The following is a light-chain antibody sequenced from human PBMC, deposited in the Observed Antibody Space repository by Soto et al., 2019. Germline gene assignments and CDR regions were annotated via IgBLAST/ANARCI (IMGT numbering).Light chain of an antibody. J-gene: IGLJ1*01. V-gene: IGLV2-14*01. CDR1: SSDVGGYNY. Sequence: QSPLTQPASVSGSPGQSITISCTGTSSDVGGYNYVSWYQQHPGKAPKLMIYEVSNRPSGVSNRFSGSKSGNTASLTISGLQAEDEADYYCSSYTSSSPRVFGTGTKVTLL. CDR2: EVS. CDR3: SSYTSSSPRV.